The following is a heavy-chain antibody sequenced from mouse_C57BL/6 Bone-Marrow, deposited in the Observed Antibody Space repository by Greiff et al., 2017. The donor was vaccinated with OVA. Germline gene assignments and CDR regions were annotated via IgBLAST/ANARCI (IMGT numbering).Heavy chain of an antibody. D-gene: IGHD1-1*01. V-gene: IGHV2-4*01. CDR3: AKNWATTVGGFAY. Sequence: QVQLKESGPGLVQPSQSLSITCTVSGFSLTSYGVHWVRQPPGKGLEWLGVIWSGGSTDYNAAFISRLSISKDNSKSQVFFKMNSLQADDTAIYYCAKNWATTVGGFAYWGQGTLVTVSA. CDR1: GFSLTSYG. CDR2: IWSGGST. J-gene: IGHJ3*01.